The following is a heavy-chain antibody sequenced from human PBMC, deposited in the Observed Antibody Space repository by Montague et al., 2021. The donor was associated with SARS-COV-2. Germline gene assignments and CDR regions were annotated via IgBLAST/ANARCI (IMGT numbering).Heavy chain of an antibody. CDR2: ISYSGST. V-gene: IGHV4-31*03. J-gene: IGHJ4*02. Sequence: TLSPTCTVSGDSITSGGYFWNWIRQHPGKGLEYIGAISYSGSTYYXPSLTSRVSISMDTSKNAFSLSLHSVTAADTAVCFCAASGRRGYSNPFHHCGRGSLVTVSS. D-gene: IGHD4-11*01. CDR1: GDSITSGGYF. CDR3: AASGRRGYSNPFHH.